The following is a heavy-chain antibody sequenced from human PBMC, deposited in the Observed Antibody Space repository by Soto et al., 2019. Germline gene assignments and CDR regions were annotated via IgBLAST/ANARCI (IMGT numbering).Heavy chain of an antibody. CDR2: INPNSGGT. J-gene: IGHJ6*02. Sequence: ASVKVSCKASGYTFTGYYMHWVRQAPGQGLEWMGWINPNSGGTNYAQKFQGWVTMTRDTFISTAYMELSRLRSDDTAVYYCARDTRILWFGELLPHYYGMDVWGQGTTVTVSS. CDR1: GYTFTGYY. V-gene: IGHV1-2*04. CDR3: ARDTRILWFGELLPHYYGMDV. D-gene: IGHD3-10*01.